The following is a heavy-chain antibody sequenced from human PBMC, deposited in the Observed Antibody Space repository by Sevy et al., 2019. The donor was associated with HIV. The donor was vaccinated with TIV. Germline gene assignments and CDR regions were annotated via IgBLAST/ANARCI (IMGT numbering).Heavy chain of an antibody. CDR2: LSFACGKI. J-gene: IGHJ4*02. Sequence: GGSLRLSCPASGFALYDYSMSWIRQAPGKGLEWVATLSFACGKINYADSVKGRFTISRDNSKNSFYLQMDNLRVEDTALYYCSREGCTRPHDYWGQGTRVTVSS. CDR1: GFALYDYS. V-gene: IGHV3-23*01. D-gene: IGHD2-8*01. CDR3: SREGCTRPHDY.